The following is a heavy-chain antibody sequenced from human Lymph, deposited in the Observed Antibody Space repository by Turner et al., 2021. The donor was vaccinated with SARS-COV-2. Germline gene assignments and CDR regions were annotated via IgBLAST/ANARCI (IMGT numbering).Heavy chain of an antibody. CDR2: ISSEGVST. CDR3: ARDWRAGNY. V-gene: IGHV3-64*01. D-gene: IGHD3-3*01. J-gene: IGHJ4*02. CDR1: GFTFSSYA. Sequence: EVQLVESGGGLVQPGGSRRLSCAASGFTFSSYAMHWVRQAPGKGLEYVSAISSEGVSTYYANSVKGRFTISRDNSKNTLYLQMGSLRAEDMAVYYCARDWRAGNYWGQGTLVTVSS.